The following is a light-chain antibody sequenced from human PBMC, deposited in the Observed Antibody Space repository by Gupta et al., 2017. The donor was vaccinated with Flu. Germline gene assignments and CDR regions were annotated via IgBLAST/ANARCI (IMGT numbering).Light chain of an antibody. CDR3: ETWGSATYV. V-gene: IGLV4-60*03. CDR1: SGHNTNI. J-gene: IGLJ1*01. CDR2: LESSGTY. Sequence: QPVLTQSSSASASLGSSARLTCTLRSGHNTNIIAWHQQQPGKAPRFLMKLESSGTYRRGSGVPDRFSGSSSGADRYLTISNLQSEDEADYYCETWGSATYVFGTGTKVTV.